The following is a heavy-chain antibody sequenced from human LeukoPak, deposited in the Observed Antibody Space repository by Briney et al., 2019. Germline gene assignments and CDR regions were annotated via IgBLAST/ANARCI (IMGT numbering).Heavy chain of an antibody. J-gene: IGHJ5*02. D-gene: IGHD2-15*01. CDR1: GYTFTSYG. V-gene: IGHV1-46*01. CDR3: ARGYCSGGSCDWFDP. CDR2: INPSGGST. Sequence: ASVKVSCKASGYTFTSYGISWVRQAPGQGLEWMGIINPSGGSTSYAQKFQGRVTMTRDTSTSTVYMELSSLRSEDTAVYYCARGYCSGGSCDWFDPWGQGTLVTVSS.